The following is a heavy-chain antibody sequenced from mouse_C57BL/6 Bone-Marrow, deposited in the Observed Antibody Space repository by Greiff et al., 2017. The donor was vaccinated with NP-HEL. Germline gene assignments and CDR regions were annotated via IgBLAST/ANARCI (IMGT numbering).Heavy chain of an antibody. J-gene: IGHJ4*01. Sequence: VQLQQSGAELARPGASVKLSCKASGYTFTSYGISWVKQRTGQGLEWIGEIYPRSGNTYYNEKFKGKATLTADKSSSTAYMELRSLTSEDSAVYFCARDYGRAYYAMDYWVQGTSVTVSS. CDR1: GYTFTSYG. CDR2: IYPRSGNT. CDR3: ARDYGRAYYAMDY. D-gene: IGHD1-1*01. V-gene: IGHV1-81*01.